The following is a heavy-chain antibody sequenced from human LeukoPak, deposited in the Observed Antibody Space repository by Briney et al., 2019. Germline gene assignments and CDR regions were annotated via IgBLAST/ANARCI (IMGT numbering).Heavy chain of an antibody. J-gene: IGHJ6*03. Sequence: GGSLRLSCEASRFTFSNYWMNWVRQAPGKGLEWVANMKEDGSEKYYVDSVRGRFTISRDNAKNSLYLQMNSLGGDDTALYYCARGKAALMDVWGKGTTVTVSS. CDR2: MKEDGSEK. D-gene: IGHD6-6*01. CDR3: ARGKAALMDV. CDR1: RFTFSNYW. V-gene: IGHV3-7*04.